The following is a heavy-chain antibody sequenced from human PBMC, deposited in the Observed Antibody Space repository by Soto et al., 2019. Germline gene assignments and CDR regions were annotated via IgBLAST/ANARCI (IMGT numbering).Heavy chain of an antibody. CDR3: ARSGFWWFDT. CDR1: GGSFSGYY. V-gene: IGHV4-34*01. Sequence: SETLSLTCAVYGGSFSGYYWSWIRQPPGKGLEWIGEINHSGSTNYNPSLKSRVTISVDTSKNQFSLKLSSVTAADTAVYYCARSGFWWFDTWGQGTLVTVSS. D-gene: IGHD3-3*01. J-gene: IGHJ5*02. CDR2: INHSGST.